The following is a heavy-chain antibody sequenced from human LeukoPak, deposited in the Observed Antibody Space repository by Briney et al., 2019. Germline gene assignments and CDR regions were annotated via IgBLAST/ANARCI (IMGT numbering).Heavy chain of an antibody. Sequence: SETLSLTCTVSGGSISSYYLSWIRQPAGKGLEWIGRLYTSGSTNYNPSLKSRVTMSVDTSKNQFSLNLSSVTAADTAVYYCASSGYSSSCLDYWGQGTLVTVSS. CDR1: GGSISSYY. J-gene: IGHJ4*02. CDR3: ASSGYSSSCLDY. CDR2: LYTSGST. D-gene: IGHD6-13*01. V-gene: IGHV4-4*07.